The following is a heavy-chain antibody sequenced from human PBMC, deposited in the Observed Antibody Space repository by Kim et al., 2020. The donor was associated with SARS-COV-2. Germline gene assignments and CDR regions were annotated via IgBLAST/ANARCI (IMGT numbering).Heavy chain of an antibody. V-gene: IGHV1-2*02. Sequence: ASVKVSCKASGYTFTGYYMHWVRQAPGQGLEWMGWINPNSGGTNYAQKFQGRVTMTRDTSISTAYMELSRLRSDDTAVYYCARAVDSSWKSWFDPWGQGTLVTVSS. CDR3: ARAVDSSWKSWFDP. CDR2: INPNSGGT. J-gene: IGHJ5*02. D-gene: IGHD6-13*01. CDR1: GYTFTGYY.